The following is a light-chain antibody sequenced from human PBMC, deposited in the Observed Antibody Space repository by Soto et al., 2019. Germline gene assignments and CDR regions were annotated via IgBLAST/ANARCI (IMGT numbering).Light chain of an antibody. V-gene: IGKV1-39*01. Sequence: DIQMTQSPSSLSAFVGDRVTITCRTSQPISDYLNWYQQKPGKAPSLLIYTASTLQTGVPSRFSGSGSGTHFTLTISRLEPEDFAVYYCQQYGSSSWTFGQGTKVEIK. CDR3: QQYGSSSWT. CDR1: QPISDY. CDR2: TAS. J-gene: IGKJ1*01.